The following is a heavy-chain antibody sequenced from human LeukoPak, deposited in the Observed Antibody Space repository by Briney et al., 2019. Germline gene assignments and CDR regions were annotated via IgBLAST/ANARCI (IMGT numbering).Heavy chain of an antibody. V-gene: IGHV1-46*01. CDR2: SNPSGDST. Sequence: ASVKVSCKASGYTFTNYYIHWVRQAPGHGLKWMGISNPSGDSTNYAQKFQGRVTMTRDTSTSTVYMDLSSLRSEDTAVYYCARRQLFIAAAGKGTQAPYNWFDPWGQGTLVTVSS. D-gene: IGHD6-13*01. CDR3: ARRQLFIAAAGKGTQAPYNWFDP. CDR1: GYTFTNYY. J-gene: IGHJ5*02.